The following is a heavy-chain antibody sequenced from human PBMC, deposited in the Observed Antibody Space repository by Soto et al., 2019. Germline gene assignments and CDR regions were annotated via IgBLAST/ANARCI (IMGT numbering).Heavy chain of an antibody. Sequence: QVQLVRSGAEVKKPGASVKVSCKASGYTFTSYAMHWVRQAPGQRLEWMGWINAGNGNTKYSQKFQGRVTITRDTSASTAYMELSSLRSEDTAVYYCARSTTYYYDSSGYYLGNDAFDIWGQGTMVTVSS. CDR2: INAGNGNT. V-gene: IGHV1-3*01. CDR1: GYTFTSYA. D-gene: IGHD3-22*01. CDR3: ARSTTYYYDSSGYYLGNDAFDI. J-gene: IGHJ3*02.